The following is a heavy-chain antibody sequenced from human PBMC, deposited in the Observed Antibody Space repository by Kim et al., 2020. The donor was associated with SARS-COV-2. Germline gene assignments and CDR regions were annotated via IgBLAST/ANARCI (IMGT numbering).Heavy chain of an antibody. CDR3: AKDIVYDILTGYGAGYF. J-gene: IGHJ4*01. CDR2: ISYDGSNK. CDR1: GFTFSSYG. Sequence: GGSLRHSCAASGFTFSSYGMHWVRQAPGKGLEWVAVISYDGSNKYYADSVKGRFTISRDNSKNTLYLQMNSLRAEDTAVYYCAKDIVYDILTGYGAGYF. D-gene: IGHD3-9*01. V-gene: IGHV3-30*18.